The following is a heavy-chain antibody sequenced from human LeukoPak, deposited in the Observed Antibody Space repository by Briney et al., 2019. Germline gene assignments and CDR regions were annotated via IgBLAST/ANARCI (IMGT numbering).Heavy chain of an antibody. CDR3: AISEMAVRPTWDYYFDY. CDR1: GGSISSDGYY. V-gene: IGHV4-30-2*01. D-gene: IGHD6-6*01. J-gene: IGHJ4*02. Sequence: SETLSLTCTVSGGSISSDGYYWGWVRQPPGKGLEWIGFIYHTGSTSYNSSLKSRVAISVDRSKSQFSLKLNSVTPADTAVYYCAISEMAVRPTWDYYFDYWGQGTLVTVSS. CDR2: IYHTGST.